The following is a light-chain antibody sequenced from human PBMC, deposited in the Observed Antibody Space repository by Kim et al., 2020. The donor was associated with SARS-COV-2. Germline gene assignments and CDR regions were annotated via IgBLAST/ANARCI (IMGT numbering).Light chain of an antibody. Sequence: PGQSVTISCTGTSGDVGTYKYVSWYQQHPGKAPKRMIYDVTGRPSGVPDRFSGSKSGNTASLTISGLQAEDEADYYCCSYAGSPWVFGGGTQLTVL. V-gene: IGLV2-11*01. J-gene: IGLJ3*02. CDR3: CSYAGSPWV. CDR2: DVT. CDR1: SGDVGTYKY.